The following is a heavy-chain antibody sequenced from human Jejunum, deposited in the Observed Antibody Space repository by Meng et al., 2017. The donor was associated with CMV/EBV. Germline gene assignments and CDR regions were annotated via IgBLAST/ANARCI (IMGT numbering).Heavy chain of an antibody. J-gene: IGHJ5*02. D-gene: IGHD2-15*01. CDR3: GRGPRQADPSVGP. V-gene: IGHV4-38-2*02. CDR1: FSIGSGYY. Sequence: FSIGSGYYWGWIRQPPGKGLEFLASIYQTGTTFSNPSLKSRLSISVDTSKNQFSLTLASVTASDTAVYYCGRGPRQADPSVGPWGRGILVTVSS. CDR2: IYQTGTT.